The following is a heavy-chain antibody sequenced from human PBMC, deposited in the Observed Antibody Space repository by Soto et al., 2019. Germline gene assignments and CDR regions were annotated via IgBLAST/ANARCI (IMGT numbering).Heavy chain of an antibody. CDR3: ARLGAYFGAFDYFDY. CDR2: VRRFIDKI. D-gene: IGHD3-10*01. J-gene: IGHJ4*02. Sequence: GVSLRLSCVAYGFIFDRYTMNLVRQAPGGGLAWGSSVRRFIDKIYYEECGKGRFTICRDKAANSVYLQINHLKAEDTAASYCARLGAYFGAFDYFDYCGQGTTVTVSS. CDR1: GFIFDRYT. V-gene: IGHV3-21*06.